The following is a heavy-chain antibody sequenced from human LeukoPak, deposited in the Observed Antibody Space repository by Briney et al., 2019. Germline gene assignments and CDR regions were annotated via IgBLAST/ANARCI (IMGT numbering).Heavy chain of an antibody. J-gene: IGHJ4*02. CDR1: GYTFTDDY. D-gene: IGHD3-22*01. CDR3: ARAGDDSSGYSSFDY. CDR2: IIPILGIA. Sequence: SVKASCKASGYTFTDDYIHWVRQAPGQGLEWMGRIIPILGIANYAQKFQGRVTITADKSTSTAYMELSSLRSEDTAVYYCARAGDDSSGYSSFDYWGQGTLVTVSS. V-gene: IGHV1-69*04.